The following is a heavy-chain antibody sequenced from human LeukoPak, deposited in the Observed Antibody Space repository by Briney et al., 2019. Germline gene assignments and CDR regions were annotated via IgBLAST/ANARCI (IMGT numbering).Heavy chain of an antibody. D-gene: IGHD6-13*01. Sequence: SETLFLTCAVYGGSFRGYYWSWIRDPPGKGLVGLGEINHSGSTNYNPSLKSPVNISVDTSKNQYSLKLSSVTAADTAVYYCARLVSAAAGTRVYWGQGTLVTVSS. CDR2: INHSGST. V-gene: IGHV4-34*01. CDR3: ARLVSAAAGTRVY. CDR1: GGSFRGYY. J-gene: IGHJ4*02.